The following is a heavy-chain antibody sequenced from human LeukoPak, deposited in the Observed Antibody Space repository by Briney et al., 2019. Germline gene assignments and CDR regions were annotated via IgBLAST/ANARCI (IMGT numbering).Heavy chain of an antibody. D-gene: IGHD3-22*01. CDR1: GYSISSGYH. CDR3: ARVVQSTDSSGFYLPEYFQH. CDR2: IYHSGST. V-gene: IGHV4-38-2*02. Sequence: PSETLSLTCTVSGYSISSGYHWGWIRQPPGKGLEWIGSIYHSGSTYYNPSLKSRVTKSVDTSKNQFSLKLRSVTAADTAVYYCARVVQSTDSSGFYLPEYFQHWGQGTLVTVSS. J-gene: IGHJ1*01.